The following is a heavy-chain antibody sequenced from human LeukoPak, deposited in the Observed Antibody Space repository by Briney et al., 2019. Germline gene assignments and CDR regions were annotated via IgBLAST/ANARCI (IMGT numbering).Heavy chain of an antibody. CDR1: GGSISSYY. CDR2: IYYSGST. V-gene: IGHV4-59*01. Sequence: SETLSLTCTVSGGSISSYYWSWSRQPPGKGLEWIGYIYYSGSTNYNPSLKSRVTISVDTSKNQFSLKLSSVTAADTAVYYCARAYYDFWSGYKNWFDPWGQGTLVTVSS. CDR3: ARAYYDFWSGYKNWFDP. D-gene: IGHD3-3*01. J-gene: IGHJ5*02.